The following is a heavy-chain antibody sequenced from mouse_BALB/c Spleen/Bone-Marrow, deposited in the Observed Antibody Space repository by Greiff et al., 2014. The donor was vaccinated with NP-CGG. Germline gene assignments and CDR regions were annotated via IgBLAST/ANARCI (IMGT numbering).Heavy chain of an antibody. D-gene: IGHD2-3*01. CDR1: GFDFSRYW. J-gene: IGHJ3*01. Sequence: VQLKEPGGGLVQPGGSLKLSCAASGFDFSRYWMTWVRQAPGKGLEWIGEVNPDSSTMNYTPSLKDKFIISRDNAKNTLYLQMRKVRSEDTGLYYCTRNGYYGWSAYWGQGTLVTVSA. CDR3: TRNGYYGWSAY. CDR2: VNPDSSTM. V-gene: IGHV4-1*02.